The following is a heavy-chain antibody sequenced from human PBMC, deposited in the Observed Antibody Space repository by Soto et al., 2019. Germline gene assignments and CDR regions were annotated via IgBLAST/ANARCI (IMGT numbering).Heavy chain of an antibody. V-gene: IGHV1-3*01. CDR1: GYTFTSYA. D-gene: IGHD6-13*01. J-gene: IGHJ4*02. CDR2: INAGNGNT. Sequence: QVQLVQSGAEVKKPGASVKVSCKASGYTFTSYAMHWVRQAPGQRLEWMGWINAGNGNTKYSQKFQGRVTITRDTSASTAYMALSSLRSGDTAVYFCERDLAGWPAYWGQGTLVTVSS. CDR3: ERDLAGWPAY.